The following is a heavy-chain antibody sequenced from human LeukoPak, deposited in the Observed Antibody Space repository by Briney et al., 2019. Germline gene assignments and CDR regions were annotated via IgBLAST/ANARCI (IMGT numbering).Heavy chain of an antibody. D-gene: IGHD6-19*01. V-gene: IGHV3-23*01. CDR2: ISGSGGST. Sequence: GGSLRLSCAASGFTFNNLAMSWVRQAPGKGLEWVSAISGSGGSTYYADSVKGRFTISRDNSKNTLYLQMNSLRAEDTAVYYCAKNVKSSGWYSDYWGQGTLVTVSS. CDR3: AKNVKSSGWYSDY. J-gene: IGHJ4*02. CDR1: GFTFNNLA.